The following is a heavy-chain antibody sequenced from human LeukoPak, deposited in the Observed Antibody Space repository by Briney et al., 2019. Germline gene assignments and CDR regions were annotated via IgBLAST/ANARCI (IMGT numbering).Heavy chain of an antibody. V-gene: IGHV4-39*07. CDR3: ARVSDLDWRSGYDKPHYYYYMDV. CDR2: IYYIGST. D-gene: IGHD5-12*01. Sequence: SETLSLTCTVSGGSISSSSHYWGWIRQPPGKGLEWIVSIYYIGSTYYNPSLKSRVTISIDTSKTQFSLKLSSVTAADTAVYYCARVSDLDWRSGYDKPHYYYYMDVWGKGTTVTISS. CDR1: GGSISSSSHY. J-gene: IGHJ6*03.